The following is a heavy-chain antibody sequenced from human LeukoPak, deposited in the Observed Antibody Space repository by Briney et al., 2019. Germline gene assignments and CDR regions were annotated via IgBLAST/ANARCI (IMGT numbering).Heavy chain of an antibody. CDR2: ISYYGINP. J-gene: IGHJ5*02. CDR3: AKDIGSTSLYNWFDP. Sequence: GXSLRLSCTVSGVTFSTYAMHWVRQAPGKGGEWVAVISYYGINPYYLVSVKRRFTISRDNSENTLYLQMNSLRAEDTAVYYCAKDIGSTSLYNWFDPWGQGTLVTVSS. CDR1: GVTFSTYA. V-gene: IGHV3-33*03. D-gene: IGHD2-2*01.